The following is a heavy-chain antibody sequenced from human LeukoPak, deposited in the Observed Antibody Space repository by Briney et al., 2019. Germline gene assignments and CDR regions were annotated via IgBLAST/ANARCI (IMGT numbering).Heavy chain of an antibody. Sequence: SETLSLTCAVSGGPISSSNWWSWVRQPPGKGLEWIGEIYHSGSTNYNPSLKSRVTISVDKSKNQFSLKLSSVTAADTAVYYCARRRSGSDYWYFDLWGRGTLVTVSS. CDR3: ARRRSGSDYWYFDL. D-gene: IGHD3-10*01. V-gene: IGHV4-4*02. CDR2: IYHSGST. J-gene: IGHJ2*01. CDR1: GGPISSSNW.